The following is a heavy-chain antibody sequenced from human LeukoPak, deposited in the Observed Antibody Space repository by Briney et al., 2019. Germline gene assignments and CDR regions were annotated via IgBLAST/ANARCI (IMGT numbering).Heavy chain of an antibody. Sequence: PSETLSLTCTVSGGSISSYYWSWIRQAPGKGLEWIGNIYYSGSTNYNPSLKSRVTVSVDTSKNQFSLKLSSVTAADTAVYYWARHGTLGSTTYPLDYWGQGTLVTVSS. V-gene: IGHV4-59*08. CDR3: ARHGTLGSTTYPLDY. D-gene: IGHD1-26*01. CDR2: IYYSGST. J-gene: IGHJ4*02. CDR1: GGSISSYY.